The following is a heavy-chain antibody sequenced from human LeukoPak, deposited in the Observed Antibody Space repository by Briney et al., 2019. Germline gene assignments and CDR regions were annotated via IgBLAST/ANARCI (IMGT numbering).Heavy chain of an antibody. CDR1: GSSISSTSYY. Sequence: SETLSLTCTVSGSSISSTSYYWDWVRQPPGKGLEWIGNIYYTGTTYYNPSLKSRVTISVDTSKNQFSLKLSSVTAADTAVYYCASEILVRGGYFDYWGQGTLVTVSS. CDR3: ASEILVRGGYFDY. CDR2: IYYTGTT. D-gene: IGHD1-26*01. V-gene: IGHV4-39*07. J-gene: IGHJ4*02.